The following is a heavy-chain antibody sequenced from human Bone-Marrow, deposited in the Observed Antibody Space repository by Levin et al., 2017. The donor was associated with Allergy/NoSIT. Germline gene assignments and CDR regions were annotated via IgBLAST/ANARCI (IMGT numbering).Heavy chain of an antibody. V-gene: IGHV1-2*02. CDR3: ARERSITIFGVVTTKTFDY. CDR1: GYTFTGYY. D-gene: IGHD3-3*01. Sequence: GESLKISCKASGYTFTGYYLHWVRQAPGQGLEWMGWINPNSGDTNSAQKFQGRVTMTRDTSITTAYMDLSRLTSDDTAVYYCARERSITIFGVVTTKTFDYWGQGTLVTVSS. J-gene: IGHJ4*02. CDR2: INPNSGDT.